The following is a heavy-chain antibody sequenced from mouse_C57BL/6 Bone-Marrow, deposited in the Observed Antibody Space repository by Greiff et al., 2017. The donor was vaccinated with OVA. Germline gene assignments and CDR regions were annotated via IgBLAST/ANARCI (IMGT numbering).Heavy chain of an antibody. J-gene: IGHJ2*01. CDR3: AREGGYYYGLFDY. CDR2: IYPRSGNT. CDR1: GYTFTSYG. Sequence: VQLQESGAELARPGASVKLSCKASGYTFTSYGISWVKQRTGQGLEWIGEIYPRSGNTYYNEKFKGKATLTADKSSSTAYMELRSLTSEDSAVYFCAREGGYYYGLFDYWGQGTTLTVSS. V-gene: IGHV1-81*01. D-gene: IGHD1-1*01.